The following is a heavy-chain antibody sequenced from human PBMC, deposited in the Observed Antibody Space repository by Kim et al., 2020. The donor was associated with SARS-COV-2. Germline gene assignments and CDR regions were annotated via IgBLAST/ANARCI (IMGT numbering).Heavy chain of an antibody. D-gene: IGHD5-12*01. CDR2: ISYDGSNK. J-gene: IGHJ5*02. V-gene: IGHV3-30*04. CDR3: ARDPSVGGSYNWFDP. CDR1: GFTFSSYA. Sequence: GGSLRLSCAASGFTFSSYAMHWVRQAPGKGLEWVAVISYDGSNKYYADSVKGRFTISRDNSKNTLYLQMNSLRAEDTAVYYCARDPSVGGSYNWFDPWGQGTLVTVSS.